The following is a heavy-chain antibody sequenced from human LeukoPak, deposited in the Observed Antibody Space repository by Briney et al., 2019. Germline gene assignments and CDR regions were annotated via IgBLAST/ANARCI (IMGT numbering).Heavy chain of an antibody. CDR2: IYSGGST. J-gene: IGHJ2*01. CDR1: GFTVSSNY. D-gene: IGHD5-12*01. V-gene: IGHV3-66*01. CDR3: AGAVHTDSAYCAEHKNWYLDL. Sequence: PGGSLRLSCAASGFTVSSNYMSWVGQAPGKGLEWVSVIYSGGSTYYADSVKGRFTISRDNSKNTLYLQMNSLRAEDTAVYYCAGAVHTDSAYCAEHKNWYLDLWGRGTLVTVSS.